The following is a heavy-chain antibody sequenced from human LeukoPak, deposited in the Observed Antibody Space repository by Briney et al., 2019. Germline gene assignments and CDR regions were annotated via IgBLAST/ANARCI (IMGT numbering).Heavy chain of an antibody. V-gene: IGHV4-61*02. D-gene: IGHD1-26*01. CDR2: IYTSGST. CDR1: GGSISSGSYY. CDR3: ARVSGGSYYGYYYMDV. Sequence: SQTLSLTCTVSGGSISSGSYYWSWIRQPAGKGLEWIGRIYTSGSTNYNPSLKSRVTISVDTSKNQFSLKLSSVTAAGTAVYYCARVSGGSYYGYYYMDVWGKGTTVTVSS. J-gene: IGHJ6*03.